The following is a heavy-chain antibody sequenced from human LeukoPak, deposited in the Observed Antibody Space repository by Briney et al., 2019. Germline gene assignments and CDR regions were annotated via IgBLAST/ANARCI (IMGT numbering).Heavy chain of an antibody. V-gene: IGHV3-66*01. Sequence: PGGSLRLSCAASGFTFSSYAMSWVRQAPGKGLEWVSVIYSGGSTYYADSVKGRFTISRDNSKNTLYLQMNSLRAEDTAVYYCAREGHSSSWYFDYWGQGTLVTVSS. J-gene: IGHJ4*02. D-gene: IGHD6-13*01. CDR3: AREGHSSSWYFDY. CDR1: GFTFSSYA. CDR2: IYSGGST.